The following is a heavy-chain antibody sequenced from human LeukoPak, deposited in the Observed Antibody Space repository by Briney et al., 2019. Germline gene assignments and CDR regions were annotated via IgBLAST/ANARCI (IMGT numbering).Heavy chain of an antibody. CDR3: ASQSDGGYSYGYYFDY. CDR2: IYSGGST. D-gene: IGHD5-18*01. V-gene: IGHV3-53*01. CDR1: GFTVSSNY. Sequence: GGSLRLSCAASGFTVSSNYMGWVRQAPGKGLEWVSVIYSGGSTYYADSVKGRFTISRDNSKNTLYLQMNSLRAEDTAVYYCASQSDGGYSYGYYFDYWGQGTLVTVSS. J-gene: IGHJ4*02.